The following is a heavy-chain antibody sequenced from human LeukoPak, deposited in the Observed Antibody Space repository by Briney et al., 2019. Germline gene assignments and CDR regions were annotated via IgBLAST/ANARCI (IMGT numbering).Heavy chain of an antibody. Sequence: SETLSLTCAVSGYSISSGYYWGWIRQPPGKGLEWIGSIYHSGSTYYNPSLKSRVTISVDTSKNQFSLKLSSVTAADTAVYYCAREAVADYIDVWSQGTTVTVSS. CDR2: IYHSGST. CDR1: GYSISSGYY. CDR3: AREAVADYIDV. J-gene: IGHJ6*03. D-gene: IGHD6-19*01. V-gene: IGHV4-38-2*02.